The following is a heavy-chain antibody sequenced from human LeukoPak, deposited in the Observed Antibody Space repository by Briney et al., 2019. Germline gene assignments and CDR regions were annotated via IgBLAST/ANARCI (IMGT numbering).Heavy chain of an antibody. J-gene: IGHJ5*02. Sequence: SETLSLTCTVSGSSIRSSGHWWGWIRQPPEGGLEWVGSCYYAGGASYNPSLKSRVTISIDTSNNQFSLKLSSMTAADTALYYCATEKYSGSYTSSWGQGTLVTVS. D-gene: IGHD1-26*01. V-gene: IGHV4-39*01. CDR3: ATEKYSGSYTSS. CDR1: GSSIRSSGHW. CDR2: CYYAGGA.